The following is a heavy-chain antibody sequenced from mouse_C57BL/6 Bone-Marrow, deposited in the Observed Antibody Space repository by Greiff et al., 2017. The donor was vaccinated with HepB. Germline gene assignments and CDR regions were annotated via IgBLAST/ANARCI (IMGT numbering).Heavy chain of an antibody. CDR3: HRKDYGSIYWYFDV. Sequence: VQLQQSGPGLVQPSQRLSITCTVSGFSFTSYGVHWVRQSPGKGLEWLGVIWSGVSTDYNAAFISRLGISKDNSKSQAFFKMNSLQADDTAIYYYHRKDYGSIYWYFDVWGTGTTVTVSS. V-gene: IGHV2-2*01. CDR1: GFSFTSYG. CDR2: IWSGVST. D-gene: IGHD1-1*01. J-gene: IGHJ1*03.